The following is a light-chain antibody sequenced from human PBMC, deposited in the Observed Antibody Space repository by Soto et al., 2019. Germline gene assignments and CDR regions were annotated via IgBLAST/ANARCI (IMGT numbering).Light chain of an antibody. CDR3: FSYAGSPTSYV. J-gene: IGLJ1*01. CDR2: EGS. CDR1: RSDVGTYNL. V-gene: IGLV2-23*01. Sequence: QSALTQPASVSGSRGQSITFSCTVARSDVGTYNLVSWYQQHPNKTPKFIIYEGSKRPSGVSDRFSSSQSGNTASLTISGLQGDDEADYYCFSYAGSPTSYVFGSGTKVTVL.